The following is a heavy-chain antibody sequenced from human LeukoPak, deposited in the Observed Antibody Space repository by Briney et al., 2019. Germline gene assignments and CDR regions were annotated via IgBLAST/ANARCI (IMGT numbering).Heavy chain of an antibody. CDR1: GFPFSSYG. D-gene: IGHD5-12*01. CDR2: ISYDGSNK. V-gene: IGHV3-30*18. J-gene: IGHJ4*02. Sequence: GGSLRLSCSASGFPFSSYGMHWVRQAPGKGLEWVAVISYDGSNKYYADSVKGRFTISRDNSKNTLYLQMNSLRAEDTAVYYCAKDMDIVATITSSFDYWGQGTLVTVSS. CDR3: AKDMDIVATITSSFDY.